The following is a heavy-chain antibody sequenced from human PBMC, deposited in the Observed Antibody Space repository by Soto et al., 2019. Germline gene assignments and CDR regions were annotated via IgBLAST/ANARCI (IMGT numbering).Heavy chain of an antibody. Sequence: EVQLVESGGGLVQPGGSLRLSCVASGFTFWGDWMSWVRQAPGKGLEWVANIKQDGSAKQYLDSVRGRFTISRDNSKNSVYLPMNSLRAEDTALYYCARDFYGGFSYGPGDNWGQGTLVTVSS. CDR2: IKQDGSAK. D-gene: IGHD2-15*01. CDR1: GFTFWGDW. CDR3: ARDFYGGFSYGPGDN. V-gene: IGHV3-7*01. J-gene: IGHJ4*02.